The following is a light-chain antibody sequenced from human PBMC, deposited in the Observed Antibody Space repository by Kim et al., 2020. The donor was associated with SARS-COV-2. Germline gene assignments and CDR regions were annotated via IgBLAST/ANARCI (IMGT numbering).Light chain of an antibody. CDR1: NIGSKN. Sequence: SYELTQPLSVSVALGQTARITWGGNNIGSKNVHWYQQKPGQAPVLVIYRDSNRPSGIPERFSGSNSGNTATLTISRAQAGDEADYYCQVWDSSNVVFGGGTQLTVL. J-gene: IGLJ2*01. CDR2: RDS. V-gene: IGLV3-9*01. CDR3: QVWDSSNVV.